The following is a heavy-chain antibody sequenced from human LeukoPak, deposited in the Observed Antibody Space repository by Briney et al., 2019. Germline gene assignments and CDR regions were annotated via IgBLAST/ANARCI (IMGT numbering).Heavy chain of an antibody. CDR1: GGSISSYY. CDR2: IYYSGST. J-gene: IGHJ3*02. Sequence: SETLSLTCTVSGGSISSYYWSWIRQPPGNGLEWIGYIYYSGSTNYNPSLKSRVTISVDTSKNQFSLKLSSVTAADTAVYYCARAGGIDAFDIWGQGTMVTVSS. D-gene: IGHD2-15*01. V-gene: IGHV4-59*01. CDR3: ARAGGIDAFDI.